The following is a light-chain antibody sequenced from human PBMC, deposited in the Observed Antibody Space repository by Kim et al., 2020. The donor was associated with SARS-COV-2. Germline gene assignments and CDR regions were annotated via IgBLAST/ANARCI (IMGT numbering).Light chain of an antibody. Sequence: QSALNQLRSVSGSPGQSVIISCTGSSSDIGAYNYISWYQQHAGEVPKLMIFDVNKRPSGVPDRFSGSKSGNTASLTIAGLQAEDEADYYCCSYAGRYTYVFGTGTKVTVL. CDR3: CSYAGRYTYV. V-gene: IGLV2-11*01. J-gene: IGLJ1*01. CDR2: DVN. CDR1: SSDIGAYNY.